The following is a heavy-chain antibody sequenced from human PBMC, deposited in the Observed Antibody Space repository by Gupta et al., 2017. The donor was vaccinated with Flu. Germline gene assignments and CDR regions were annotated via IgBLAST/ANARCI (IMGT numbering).Heavy chain of an antibody. J-gene: IGHJ5*01. CDR1: AG. Sequence: AGMNWGRQAPGKGLEWVGRIKGKTDGGTTDYAAPVKGRFTISRDDSKNTLYLQMDSLENEDAAVYYCTRDPRGGSRFFDSWGQGTLVTVSS. D-gene: IGHD3-3*01. CDR3: TRDPRGGSRFFDS. CDR2: IKGKTDGGTT. V-gene: IGHV3-15*01.